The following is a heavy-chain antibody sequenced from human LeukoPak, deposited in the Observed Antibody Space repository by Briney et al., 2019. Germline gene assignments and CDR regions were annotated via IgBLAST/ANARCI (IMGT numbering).Heavy chain of an antibody. V-gene: IGHV3-53*01. CDR1: GFTVSSNY. CDR3: AREEYSSRRDQDAFDI. J-gene: IGHJ3*02. D-gene: IGHD6-13*01. CDR2: IYSGGST. Sequence: GGSLRLSCAASGFTVSSNYMSWVRQAPGKGLEWVSVIYSGGSTYHADSVKGRFTISRDNSKNTLYLQMNSLRAEDTAVYYCAREEYSSRRDQDAFDIWGQGTMVTVSS.